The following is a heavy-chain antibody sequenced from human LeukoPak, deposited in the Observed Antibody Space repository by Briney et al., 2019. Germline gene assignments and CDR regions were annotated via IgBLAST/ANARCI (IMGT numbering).Heavy chain of an antibody. D-gene: IGHD5-18*01. CDR1: GFTFSSYW. CDR3: ARHLSGVTGYTYGRGIDY. J-gene: IGHJ4*02. CDR2: INKDGSGK. Sequence: GGSLRLSCAASGFTFSSYWMSWVRQAPGKGLEWVANINKDGSGKYYVDSVKGRFTISRDNAKTSLYLQMISLRAEDTAVYYCARHLSGVTGYTYGRGIDYWGQGTLATVSS. V-gene: IGHV3-7*01.